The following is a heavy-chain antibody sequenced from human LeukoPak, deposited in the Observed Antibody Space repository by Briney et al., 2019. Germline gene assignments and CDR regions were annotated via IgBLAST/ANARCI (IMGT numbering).Heavy chain of an antibody. CDR3: ARQGSYDILTGYPNPFDY. J-gene: IGHJ4*02. CDR1: GYSFTSYW. V-gene: IGHV5-51*01. Sequence: LGESLKISCKGSGYSFTSYWIGWVRQMPGKGLEWMGIIYPGDSDTRYSPSFQGQVTISADKSISTAYLQWSSLKASDTAMYYCARQGSYDILTGYPNPFDYWGQGTLVTVSS. CDR2: IYPGDSDT. D-gene: IGHD3-9*01.